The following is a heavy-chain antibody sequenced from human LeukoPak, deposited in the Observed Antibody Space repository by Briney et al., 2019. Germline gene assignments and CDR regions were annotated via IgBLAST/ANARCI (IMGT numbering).Heavy chain of an antibody. Sequence: QPGGSLRLSCAASGFTFSSNAMNWVRQAPGKGLEWVAVISYDGSYKLYADSVKGRFTISRDNSKNTLYLQMNSLRADDTAVYYCARDRYYDVLGRDAFDLWGQGTMVTVSS. D-gene: IGHD3-3*01. V-gene: IGHV3-30-3*01. CDR1: GFTFSSNA. J-gene: IGHJ3*01. CDR2: ISYDGSYK. CDR3: ARDRYYDVLGRDAFDL.